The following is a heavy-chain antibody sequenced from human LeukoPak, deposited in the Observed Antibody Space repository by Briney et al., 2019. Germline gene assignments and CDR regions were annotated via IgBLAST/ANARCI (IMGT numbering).Heavy chain of an antibody. D-gene: IGHD6-19*01. CDR1: GGSFSAYY. Sequence: SETLSLTRAVYGGSFSAYYWSWFRQLPGKGLEWIGEINHSGTTNYNPSLKSRVTISADPSKNQFSLKLISVTAADMAVSYCASKRGGIWGAGQRLYWGQRTLVTVSS. V-gene: IGHV4-34*01. J-gene: IGHJ4*02. CDR3: ASKRGGIWGAGQRLY. CDR2: INHSGTT.